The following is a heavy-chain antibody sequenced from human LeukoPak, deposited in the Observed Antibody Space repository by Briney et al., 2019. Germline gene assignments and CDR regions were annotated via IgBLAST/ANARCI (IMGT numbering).Heavy chain of an antibody. CDR3: AGGSVGAFDI. J-gene: IGHJ3*02. D-gene: IGHD4-23*01. V-gene: IGHV4-34*01. Sequence: PSETLSLTCAVYGGSFSGYYWSWIRQPPGKGLEWIGEINHSGSTNYNPSLKSRVTISVDTSKNQFSLKLSSVTAADTAVYYCAGGSVGAFDIWGQGTMVTVSS. CDR1: GGSFSGYY. CDR2: INHSGST.